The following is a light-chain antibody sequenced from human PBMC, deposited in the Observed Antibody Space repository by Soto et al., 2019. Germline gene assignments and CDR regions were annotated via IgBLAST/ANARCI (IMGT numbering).Light chain of an antibody. V-gene: IGLV1-47*01. CDR1: SSNIGSNY. CDR2: RNN. CDR3: AAWDDSLSGHVV. J-gene: IGLJ2*01. Sequence: QSVLTQPPSASGTPGQRVTISCSGSSSNIGSNYVYWYQHLPGTAPKLLIYRNNQRPSGVPARFSGSKSGTSASLAISGLRSEDEADYYCAAWDDSLSGHVVFGGGTKLTVL.